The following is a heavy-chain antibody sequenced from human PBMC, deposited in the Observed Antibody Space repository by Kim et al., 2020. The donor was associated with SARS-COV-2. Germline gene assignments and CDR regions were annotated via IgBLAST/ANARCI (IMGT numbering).Heavy chain of an antibody. Sequence: SETLSLTCTVSGGSISGHYWSWIRQPPGKGLEWIGYIYYSGSNNCNPSLKSRVTISVDTSKNQFSLKLSSVTAADTAVYYCARYFCGDSCYFFDSWDQGTLVTVSS. CDR2: IYYSGSN. D-gene: IGHD2-15*01. J-gene: IGHJ4*02. CDR3: ARYFCGDSCYFFDS. V-gene: IGHV4-59*11. CDR1: GGSISGHY.